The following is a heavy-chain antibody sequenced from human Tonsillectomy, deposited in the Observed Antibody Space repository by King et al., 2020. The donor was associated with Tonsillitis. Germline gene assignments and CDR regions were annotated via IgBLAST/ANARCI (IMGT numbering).Heavy chain of an antibody. CDR3: ARVYTYYYDSSGSSTHYYFDY. Sequence: VQLVESGAEVKKPGASVKVSCKASGYTFTSYGISWVRQAPGQGLEWMGWISAYNGNTNYAQKLQGRDTMTTDTSTSTAYMELRSLRSDDTAVYYCARVYTYYYDSSGSSTHYYFDYWGQGTLVTVSS. V-gene: IGHV1-18*01. D-gene: IGHD3-22*01. CDR2: ISAYNGNT. CDR1: GYTFTSYG. J-gene: IGHJ4*02.